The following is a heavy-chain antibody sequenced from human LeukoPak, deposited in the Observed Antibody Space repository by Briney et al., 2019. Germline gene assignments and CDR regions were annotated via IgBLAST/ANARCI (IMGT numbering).Heavy chain of an antibody. V-gene: IGHV3-13*01. CDR1: GFTFIDND. CDR2: IGIRGDT. J-gene: IGHJ4*02. Sequence: GGSLRLSCEASGFTFIDNDMHWVRQVIGKGLECVSAIGIRGDTHYSGSVKGRFTISRDNSESTLYLQMSSLRVEDTAVYYCARGGIQVSGIDEFDYWGQGTLVTVSS. D-gene: IGHD6-19*01. CDR3: ARGGIQVSGIDEFDY.